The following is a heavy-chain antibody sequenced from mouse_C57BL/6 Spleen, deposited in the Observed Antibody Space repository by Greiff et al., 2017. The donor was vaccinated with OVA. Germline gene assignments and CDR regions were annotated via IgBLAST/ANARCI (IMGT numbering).Heavy chain of an antibody. Sequence: QVQLQQPGAELVMPGASVKLSCKASGYTFTSSWMHWVKQRPGQGLEWIGEIDPSDSYTNYNQKFKGKSTLTVDKSSSTAYMQLSSLTSEDSAVYYCARRGGNYLSYWYFDVWGTGTTVTVSS. D-gene: IGHD2-1*01. CDR3: ARRGGNYLSYWYFDV. J-gene: IGHJ1*03. CDR2: IDPSDSYT. V-gene: IGHV1-69*01. CDR1: GYTFTSSW.